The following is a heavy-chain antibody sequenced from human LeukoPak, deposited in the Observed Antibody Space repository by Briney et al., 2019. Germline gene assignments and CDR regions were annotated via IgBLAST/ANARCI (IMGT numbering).Heavy chain of an antibody. V-gene: IGHV4-4*02. Sequence: TSETLSLTCAVSGGSISSNNWWGWVRQPPGQGLEWIGEIYHSGSPNYNPSLKSRVTISVDKSRNHFSLNLSSVTAADTAVYYCARVNINNWHSCDYWGQGTLVTVSS. J-gene: IGHJ4*02. CDR1: GGSISSNNW. D-gene: IGHD1-1*01. CDR2: IYHSGSP. CDR3: ARVNINNWHSCDY.